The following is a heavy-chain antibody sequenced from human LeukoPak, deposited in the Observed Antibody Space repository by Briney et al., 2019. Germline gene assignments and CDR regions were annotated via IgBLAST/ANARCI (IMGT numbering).Heavy chain of an antibody. D-gene: IGHD2-15*01. CDR1: GYTHTELS. CDR2: FDPEDGET. V-gene: IGHV1-24*01. J-gene: IGHJ4*02. CDR3: ATAKVFCSGGSCRNYYFDY. Sequence: ASVKVSCKVSGYTHTELSMHWVRQAPGKGLGWMGGFDPEDGETIYAQKFQGRVTMTEDTSTDTAYMELSSLRSEDTAVYYCATAKVFCSGGSCRNYYFDYWGQGTLVTVSS.